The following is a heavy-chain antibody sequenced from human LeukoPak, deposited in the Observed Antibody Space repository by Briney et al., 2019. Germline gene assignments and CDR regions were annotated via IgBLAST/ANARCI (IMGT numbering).Heavy chain of an antibody. J-gene: IGHJ6*03. D-gene: IGHD2-15*01. CDR1: GVSISSGSNY. CDR3: ARSVEGYCSGGSCYSYYYYMDV. Sequence: TSETLSLTCSVSGVSISSGSNYWGWIRQPPGKTLEWIGSIYSSGSTHYNPSLKSRVTISVDTSKNQFSLKLNSVTAADTAVYYCARSVEGYCSGGSCYSYYYYMDVWGKGTTVTVSS. CDR2: IYSSGST. V-gene: IGHV4-39*07.